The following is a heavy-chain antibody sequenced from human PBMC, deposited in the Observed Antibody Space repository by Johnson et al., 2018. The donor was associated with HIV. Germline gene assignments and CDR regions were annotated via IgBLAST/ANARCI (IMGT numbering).Heavy chain of an antibody. CDR1: GFTFSSYG. Sequence: QVQLVESGGGLVQPGGSLRLSCAASGFTFSSYGMHWVRQAPGKGLEWVAVIRYDGSNKYYADSLKGRFTISRDNSKNTLYLQMNILRAEDTAVYFCAKEAYYVEAFDIWGQGTMVTVSS. J-gene: IGHJ3*02. V-gene: IGHV3-30*02. D-gene: IGHD3-16*01. CDR3: AKEAYYVEAFDI. CDR2: IRYDGSNK.